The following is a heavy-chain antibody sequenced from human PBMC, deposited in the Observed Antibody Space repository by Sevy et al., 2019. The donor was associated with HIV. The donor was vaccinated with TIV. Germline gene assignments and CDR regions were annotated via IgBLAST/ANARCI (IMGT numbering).Heavy chain of an antibody. J-gene: IGHJ4*02. V-gene: IGHV3-66*01. CDR2: IHSNDTT. D-gene: IGHD5-18*01. CDR1: GFTVNSYY. Sequence: GGSLRLSCAASGFTVNSYYMTWVRQAPGKGLEGVSVIHSNDTTYHADSGKDRFTISRDNFKNTLYLHMSSLRAADTAVYYCARGKSGYGYALNYWGQGTLVTVSS. CDR3: ARGKSGYGYALNY.